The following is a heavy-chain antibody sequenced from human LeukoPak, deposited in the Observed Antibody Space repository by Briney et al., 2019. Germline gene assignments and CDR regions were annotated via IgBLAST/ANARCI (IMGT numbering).Heavy chain of an antibody. CDR2: ISGSGGRT. J-gene: IGHJ6*03. CDR3: AKDAVTALAGYYYYMDV. Sequence: GGSLRLSCATSGFTSSSYAMSWVRQAPGKALEWVSGISGSGGRTYYADSVKGRFTISRDNSKNTLYLQMNSLRADDTAVYYCAKDAVTALAGYYYYMDVWGKGTMVTVSS. V-gene: IGHV3-23*01. D-gene: IGHD6-19*01. CDR1: GFTSSSYA.